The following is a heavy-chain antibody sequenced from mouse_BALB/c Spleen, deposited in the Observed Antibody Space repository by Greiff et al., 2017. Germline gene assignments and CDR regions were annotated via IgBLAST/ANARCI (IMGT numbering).Heavy chain of an antibody. CDR3: ARNCGGYGYFDV. D-gene: IGHD3-2*02. Sequence: QVHVKQSGPGLVQPSQSLSITCTVSGFSLTSYGVHWVRQSPGKGLEWLGVIWSGGSTDYNAAFISRLSISKDNSKSQVFFKMNSLQANDTAIYYCARNCGGYGYFDVWGAGTTVTVSS. J-gene: IGHJ1*01. CDR2: IWSGGST. CDR1: GFSLTSYG. V-gene: IGHV2-2*02.